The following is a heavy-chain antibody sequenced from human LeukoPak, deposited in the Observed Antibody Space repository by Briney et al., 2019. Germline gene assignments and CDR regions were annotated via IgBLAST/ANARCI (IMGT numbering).Heavy chain of an antibody. CDR3: ARAAWDYYDSSGYYYDY. J-gene: IGHJ4*02. V-gene: IGHV3-30*03. CDR2: ISYDGSNK. D-gene: IGHD3-22*01. Sequence: GGSLRLSCAGSGFTFSNYGMHWVRQAPDKGLEWVAVISYDGSNKYYADSVKGRFTISRDNSKNTLYLQMNSLRAEDTAVYYCARAAWDYYDSSGYYYDYWGQGTLVTVSS. CDR1: GFTFSNYG.